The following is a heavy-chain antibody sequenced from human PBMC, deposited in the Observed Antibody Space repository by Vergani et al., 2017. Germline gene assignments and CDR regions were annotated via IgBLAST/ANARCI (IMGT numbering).Heavy chain of an antibody. Sequence: QVQLRESGPGLVKPSQTLSLTCAVSGGSISSSKWWSWVRQHPGKGREWIGEIYHSGSTNYNTSLKSRVTISVYKSKNQFSLKLSSVTAADTAVYYCAIFMYYDYVWGSDRYALLYFDYWGQGTLVTVSS. J-gene: IGHJ4*02. CDR3: AIFMYYDYVWGSDRYALLYFDY. V-gene: IGHV4-4*02. CDR1: GGSISSSKW. D-gene: IGHD3-16*02. CDR2: IYHSGST.